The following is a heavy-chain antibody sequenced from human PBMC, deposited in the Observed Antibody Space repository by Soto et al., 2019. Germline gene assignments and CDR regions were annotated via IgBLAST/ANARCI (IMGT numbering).Heavy chain of an antibody. CDR1: GVSISSGGYY. Sequence: SETLSLTCTVSGVSISSGGYYLSWIRQHPGKGLEWIGYIYYSGSTYYNPSLKSRVTISVDTSKNQFSLKLSSVTAADTAVYYCAIYDSSGSRGFQHWGQGTLVTVSS. CDR3: AIYDSSGSRGFQH. J-gene: IGHJ1*01. D-gene: IGHD3-22*01. CDR2: IYYSGST. V-gene: IGHV4-31*03.